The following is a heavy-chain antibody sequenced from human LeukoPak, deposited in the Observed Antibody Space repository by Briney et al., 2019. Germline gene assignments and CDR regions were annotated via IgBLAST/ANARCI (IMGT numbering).Heavy chain of an antibody. CDR3: ARDRKASGSYYAFDI. D-gene: IGHD1-26*01. V-gene: IGHV6-1*01. J-gene: IGHJ3*02. Sequence: QTLSLTCDISGDSVTSNGATWNRIRQSPSIGFEWLGSPYFRSKLYNDYAGSVQGRITINPDTSKNQFSLQLNSVTPEDTAVYYCARDRKASGSYYAFDIWGQGTMVTVSS. CDR1: GDSVTSNGAT. CDR2: PYFRSKLYN.